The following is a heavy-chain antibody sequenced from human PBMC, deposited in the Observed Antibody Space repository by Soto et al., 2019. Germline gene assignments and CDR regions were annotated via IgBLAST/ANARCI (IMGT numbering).Heavy chain of an antibody. Sequence: PSETLSLTCTVSGDSVSSGSYHWSWIRQPPGKGLEWIGYLSHSGSSNYNPSLKSRVTISGDTSKNQFSLKLSSVIASDTAVYYCARQRADYYDSSGYHWFDYWGQGTLVTVSS. D-gene: IGHD3-22*01. V-gene: IGHV4-61*01. J-gene: IGHJ4*02. CDR2: LSHSGSS. CDR3: ARQRADYYDSSGYHWFDY. CDR1: GDSVSSGSYH.